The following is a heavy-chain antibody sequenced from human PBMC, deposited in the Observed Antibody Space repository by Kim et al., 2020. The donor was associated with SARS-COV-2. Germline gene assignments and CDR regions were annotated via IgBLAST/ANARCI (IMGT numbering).Heavy chain of an antibody. CDR3: AKGEGYYFRPGFDY. J-gene: IGHJ4*02. CDR1: GFTFINYA. Sequence: GGSLRLSCAASGFTFINYAMSWVRQAPGKGLEWVSVISDTGGVTFYTDSVKGRFTISRDNSKNTLYLQMNSLKVEDSALYYCAKGEGYYFRPGFDYWGQGTLVTVSS. V-gene: IGHV3-23*01. D-gene: IGHD1-26*01. CDR2: ISDTGGVT.